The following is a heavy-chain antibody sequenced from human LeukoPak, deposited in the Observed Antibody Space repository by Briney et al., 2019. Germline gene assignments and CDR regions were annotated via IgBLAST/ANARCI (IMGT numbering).Heavy chain of an antibody. J-gene: IGHJ4*02. V-gene: IGHV1-8*01. CDR2: MNPNSGNT. Sequence: ASVKVSCKASGYTFTCCDINWVRQATGQGLEWMGWMNPNSGNTGYAQKFQGRVTMTRNTSISTAYMELSSLRSEDTAVYYCARSRRRLHSSGWFPLGYWGQGTLVTVSS. D-gene: IGHD6-19*01. CDR1: GYTFTCCD. CDR3: ARSRRRLHSSGWFPLGY.